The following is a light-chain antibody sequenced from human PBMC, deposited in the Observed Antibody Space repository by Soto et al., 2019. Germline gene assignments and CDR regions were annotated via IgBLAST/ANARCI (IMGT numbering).Light chain of an antibody. CDR3: CSFAGSYSYV. CDR1: SSDVCRYDY. CDR2: DVT. Sequence: QSALTPPRSXSASPGRSVTISCTGTSSDVCRYDYVSLYQQHPGKAPKLIVYDVTYRPSVVPDRFSGSKSGNTASLTISGLQAEDEADYSCCSFAGSYSYVFGTGTKVTV. J-gene: IGLJ1*01. V-gene: IGLV2-11*01.